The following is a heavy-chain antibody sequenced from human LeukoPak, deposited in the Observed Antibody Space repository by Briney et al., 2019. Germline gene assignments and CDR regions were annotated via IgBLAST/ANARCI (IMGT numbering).Heavy chain of an antibody. CDR2: INHSGST. CDR1: GGSFSGYY. V-gene: IGHV4-34*01. J-gene: IGHJ5*02. Sequence: PSETLSLTCAVYGGSFSGYYWSWIRQPPGKGPEWIGEINHSGSTNYNPSLKSRVTISVDKSKNQFSLKLSSVTAADTAVYYCARLPGKYYYGSGSFTWGQGTLVTVSS. D-gene: IGHD3-10*01. CDR3: ARLPGKYYYGSGSFT.